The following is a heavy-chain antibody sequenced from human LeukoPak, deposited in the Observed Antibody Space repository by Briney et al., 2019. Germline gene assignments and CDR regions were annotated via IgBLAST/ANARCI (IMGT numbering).Heavy chain of an antibody. V-gene: IGHV4-30-2*01. CDR3: ASLSGYYENWYFDL. D-gene: IGHD3-9*01. Sequence: PSETLSLTCTVSGGSISSGGYSWSWIRQPPGKGLEWIGYIYHSGSTYYNPSLKSRVTISVDTSKNQFSLKLSSVTAADTAVYYCASLSGYYENWYFDLWGRGTLVTVSS. J-gene: IGHJ2*01. CDR1: GGSISSGGYS. CDR2: IYHSGST.